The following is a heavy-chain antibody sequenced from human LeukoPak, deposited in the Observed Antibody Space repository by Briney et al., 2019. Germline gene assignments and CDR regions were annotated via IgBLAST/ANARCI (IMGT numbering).Heavy chain of an antibody. CDR3: ARDGLAYCGGDCYSDY. CDR2: INPSGGST. CDR1: GYTFTSYY. D-gene: IGHD2-21*02. V-gene: IGHV1-46*01. Sequence: ASVKVSCKASGYTFTSYYMHWVRQAPGQGLEWMGIINPSGGSTSYAQKFQGRVTMTRDTSTSTVYMELGSLRSEDTAVYYCARDGLAYCGGDCYSDYWGQGTLVTVSS. J-gene: IGHJ4*02.